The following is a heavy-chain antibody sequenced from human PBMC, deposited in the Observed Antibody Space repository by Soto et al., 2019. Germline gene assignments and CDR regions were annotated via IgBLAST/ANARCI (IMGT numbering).Heavy chain of an antibody. D-gene: IGHD6-6*01. CDR2: IYYSGST. CDR3: ARRGSYIDSSSSFDY. V-gene: IGHV4-59*08. J-gene: IGHJ4*02. Sequence: SETLSLTCTVSGGSISSYYWSWIRQPPGKGLEWIGYIYYSGSTNYNPSLKSRVTISVDTSKNQFSLKLSSVTAADTAVYYCARRGSYIDSSSSFDYWGQGTLVTVS. CDR1: GGSISSYY.